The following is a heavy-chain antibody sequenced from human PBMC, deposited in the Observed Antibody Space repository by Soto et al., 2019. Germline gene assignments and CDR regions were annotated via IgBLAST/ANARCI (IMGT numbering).Heavy chain of an antibody. V-gene: IGHV3-23*01. Sequence: GRSLKISCAASGFSFSSHAMSWVRQAPGKGLEWVSGMSGSGDGTHYADSVKGRFTVSRDNSKSTLYLQMISLRADDTAVYYCVKGAYYYDATGYSPDYWGQGTRVTVSS. D-gene: IGHD3-9*01. CDR1: GFSFSSHA. CDR2: MSGSGDGT. J-gene: IGHJ4*02. CDR3: VKGAYYYDATGYSPDY.